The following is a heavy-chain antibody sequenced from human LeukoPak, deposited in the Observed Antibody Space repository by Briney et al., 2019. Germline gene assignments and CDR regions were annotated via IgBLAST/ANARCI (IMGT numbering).Heavy chain of an antibody. V-gene: IGHV3-43*02. CDR3: AKVVGPDAFDI. D-gene: IGHD1-26*01. J-gene: IGHJ3*02. CDR2: ISGYGGST. Sequence: PGGSVKLSCAASGFTFDDYAMHWVRQAPGQGLEWVSLISGYGGSTYYAHSVKGRFTISRDNSKNSLYLQMNSLRTKDTALYYCAKVVGPDAFDIWGQGTMVTVSS. CDR1: GFTFDDYA.